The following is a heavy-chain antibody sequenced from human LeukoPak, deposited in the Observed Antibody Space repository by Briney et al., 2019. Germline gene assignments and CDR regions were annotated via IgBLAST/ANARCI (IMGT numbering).Heavy chain of an antibody. CDR1: GYTFTGFY. CDR3: ARGAEMATVSHFDY. V-gene: IGHV1-2*06. Sequence: ASVKVSCKASGYTFTGFYIHWVRQAPGQGLEWMGRINSNSGGTVSAWKFQGRVTMTRDTSISTAYMELSGLTSDDTAAYYCARGAEMATVSHFDYWGQGTLVTVSS. J-gene: IGHJ4*02. CDR2: INSNSGGT. D-gene: IGHD5-24*01.